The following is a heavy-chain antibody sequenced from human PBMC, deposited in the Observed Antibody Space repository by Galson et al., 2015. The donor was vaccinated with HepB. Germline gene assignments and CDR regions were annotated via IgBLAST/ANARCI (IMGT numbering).Heavy chain of an antibody. CDR3: AREEDCSGTSCHSV. Sequence: SLRLSCAASGFPFNNAWMTWVRQAPGKGLEWVGFIRSKTYGGTTEHAAAVKGRFTVSRDDSKSIAYLQMSSLRTGDTAVYYCAREEDCSGTSCHSVWGQGTLVTVSS. CDR1: GFPFNNAW. CDR2: IRSKTYGGTT. V-gene: IGHV3-49*04. D-gene: IGHD2-15*01. J-gene: IGHJ4*02.